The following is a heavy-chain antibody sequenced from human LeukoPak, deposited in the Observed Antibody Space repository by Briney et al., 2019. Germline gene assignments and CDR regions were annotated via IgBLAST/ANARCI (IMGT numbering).Heavy chain of an antibody. Sequence: PSETLSLTCAVYGGSFSGYYWSWIRQPPGKGLEWIGEINHSGSTNYNPSLKSRVTISVDTSKNQFSLKLSSVTAADTAVYYCARVNVPHDAFDIWGQGTKVTVSS. CDR2: INHSGST. CDR1: GGSFSGYY. CDR3: ARVNVPHDAFDI. V-gene: IGHV4-34*01. J-gene: IGHJ3*02. D-gene: IGHD2-2*01.